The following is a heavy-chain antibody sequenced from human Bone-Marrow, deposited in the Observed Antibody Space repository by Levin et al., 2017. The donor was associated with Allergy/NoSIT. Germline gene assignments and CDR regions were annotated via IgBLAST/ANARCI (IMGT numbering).Heavy chain of an antibody. J-gene: IGHJ4*02. V-gene: IGHV3-74*01. CDR1: GFTFSRYW. CDR2: INSDGRST. CDR3: ARDLGDYDFWSGYWLDS. D-gene: IGHD3-3*01. Sequence: GGSLRLSCAASGFTFSRYWMHWVRQAPGKGLVWVSRINSDGRSTIYADSVRGRFTSSRDNAKNTLYLQMNSLKAEDTAVYYCARDLGDYDFWSGYWLDSWGQGTLVTVSS.